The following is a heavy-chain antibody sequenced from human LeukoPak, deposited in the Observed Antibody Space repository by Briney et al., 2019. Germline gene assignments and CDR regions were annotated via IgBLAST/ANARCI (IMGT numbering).Heavy chain of an antibody. Sequence: SETLSLTCTVSGGSISSDNYYWGWIRQPPGKGLEWIGSIYYSGTTYYNPSLKSRVTISVDTSKNQFSLKLSSVTAADTAVYYCARDLALLWFGEFRPFDAFDIWGQGTMVTVSS. CDR3: ARDLALLWFGEFRPFDAFDI. J-gene: IGHJ3*02. CDR2: IYYSGTT. D-gene: IGHD3-10*01. CDR1: GGSISSDNYY. V-gene: IGHV4-39*07.